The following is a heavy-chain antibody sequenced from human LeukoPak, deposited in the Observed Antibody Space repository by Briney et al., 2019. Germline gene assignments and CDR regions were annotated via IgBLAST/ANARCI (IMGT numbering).Heavy chain of an antibody. J-gene: IGHJ6*03. CDR3: ARVVGSSFRYYYYYMDV. D-gene: IGHD6-6*01. CDR1: GFTFSSYW. V-gene: IGHV3-7*01. Sequence: AGGSLRLSCAASGFTFSSYWMSWVRQAPGKGLEWVANIKQDGSEKYYVYSVKGRFTISRDNAKNSLYLQMNSLRAEDTAVYYCARVVGSSFRYYYYYMDVWGKGTTVTVSS. CDR2: IKQDGSEK.